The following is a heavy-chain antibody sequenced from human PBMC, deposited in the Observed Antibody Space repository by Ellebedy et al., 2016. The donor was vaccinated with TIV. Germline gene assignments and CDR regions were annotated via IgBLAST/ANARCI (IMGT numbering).Heavy chain of an antibody. CDR1: GLAFSAFG. V-gene: IGHV3-48*04. D-gene: IGHD4-17*01. CDR3: ARQTVATSVNDAFDI. Sequence: GESLKISCAASGLAFSAFGMNWVRQAPGKGLEWVSYISANSGTIYYADSVKGRFTISRDNAKNSLYLQMNSLRAEDTAVYYCARQTVATSVNDAFDIWGLGTVVTVSS. J-gene: IGHJ3*02. CDR2: ISANSGTI.